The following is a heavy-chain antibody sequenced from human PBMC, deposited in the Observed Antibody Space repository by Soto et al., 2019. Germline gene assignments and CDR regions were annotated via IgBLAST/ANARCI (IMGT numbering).Heavy chain of an antibody. CDR2: CDPEDGET. CDR3: ATSLAILNWFDP. V-gene: IGHV1-24*01. J-gene: IGHJ5*02. Sequence: ASVKVSCKVSGYTLTELSMHWVRQAPGKGLEWMGGCDPEDGETIYAQKFQGRVTMTEDTSTDTAYMELSSLRSEDTAVYYCATSLAILNWFDPWGQGTLVTVSS. D-gene: IGHD2-21*01. CDR1: GYTLTELS.